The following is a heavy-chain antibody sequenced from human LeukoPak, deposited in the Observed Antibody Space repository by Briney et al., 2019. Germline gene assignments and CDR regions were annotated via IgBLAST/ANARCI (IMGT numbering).Heavy chain of an antibody. CDR2: IYPGDSDT. J-gene: IGHJ6*02. CDR1: GYSFTSYW. D-gene: IGHD2-2*01. V-gene: IGHV5-51*01. CDR3: ARRGQEGPAASPYYYYSMDV. Sequence: GESLKIPCKGSGYSFTSYWIGWVRQMPGKGLEWMGIIYPGDSDTRYSPSFQGQVTISADKSISTAYLQWSSLRASDTAIYYCARRGQEGPAASPYYYYSMDVWGQGTTVTVSS.